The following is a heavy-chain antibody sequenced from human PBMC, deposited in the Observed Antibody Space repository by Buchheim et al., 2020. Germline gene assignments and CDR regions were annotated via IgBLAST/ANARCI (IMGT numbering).Heavy chain of an antibody. CDR1: GYTFINYY. J-gene: IGHJ4*02. CDR3: ARDLSTYGPLGD. CDR2: INPSGGST. V-gene: IGHV1-46*01. D-gene: IGHD3-10*01. Sequence: QVQLVQSGAEVKKPGAAVKVSCKASGYTFINYYMHWVRQSPGQGLEWMGIINPSGGSTSYAQKFQGRVTMTRDTSTSTVYMELSSLRSEDTAVYHCARDLSTYGPLGDWGQGTL.